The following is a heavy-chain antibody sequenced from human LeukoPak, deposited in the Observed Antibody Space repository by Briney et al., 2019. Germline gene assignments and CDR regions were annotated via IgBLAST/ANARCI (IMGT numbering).Heavy chain of an antibody. V-gene: IGHV4-34*01. J-gene: IGHJ3*02. Sequence: SETLSLTCAVYGGSFSGYYWSWIRQPPGKGLEWIGEIKHSGSTNYNPSLKSRVTISVDTSKNQFSLKLSSVTAADTAVYYCARDHYYDSSGYSYRRRLTNAFDIWGQGTMVTVS. D-gene: IGHD3-22*01. CDR3: ARDHYYDSSGYSYRRRLTNAFDI. CDR1: GGSFSGYY. CDR2: IKHSGST.